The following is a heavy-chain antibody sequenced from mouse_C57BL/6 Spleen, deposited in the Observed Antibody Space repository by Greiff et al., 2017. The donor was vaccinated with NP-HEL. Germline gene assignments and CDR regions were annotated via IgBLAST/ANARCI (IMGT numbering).Heavy chain of an antibody. Sequence: VQLQQPGAELVKPGASVKLSCKASGYTFTSYWMHWVKQRPGQGLEWIGMIHPNSGSTNYNEKFKSKATLTVDKSSSTAYMQLSSLTSEDSAVYYCARSTMVTTGNYFDYWGQGTTLTVSS. V-gene: IGHV1-64*01. D-gene: IGHD2-2*01. CDR3: ARSTMVTTGNYFDY. CDR2: IHPNSGST. J-gene: IGHJ2*01. CDR1: GYTFTSYW.